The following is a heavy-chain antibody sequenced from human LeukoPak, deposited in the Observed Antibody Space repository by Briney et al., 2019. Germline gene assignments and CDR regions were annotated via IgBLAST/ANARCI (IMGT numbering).Heavy chain of an antibody. CDR3: ARLGSYQDV. V-gene: IGHV4-59*01. J-gene: IGHJ6*01. CDR1: SGSIMYYY. Sequence: WETLSLTCSVSSGSIMYYYWSWIRQSPGQGLEWILYVYYTGSTNYNPSLRSGVTMSVDTSKNQFSLNLTSVTAADTAVYYCARLGSYQDVLGQGTTVTVSS. D-gene: IGHD1-26*01. CDR2: VYYTGST.